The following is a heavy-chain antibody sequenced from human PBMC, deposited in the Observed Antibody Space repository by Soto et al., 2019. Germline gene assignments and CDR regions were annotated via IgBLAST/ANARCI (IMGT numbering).Heavy chain of an antibody. CDR2: ISAYNGNT. D-gene: IGHD6-13*01. CDR3: ARESRSWHSLNDY. J-gene: IGHJ4*02. V-gene: IGHV1-18*04. Sequence: GESLKISCKGSGYSFTSYWIGWVRQAPGQGLEWMGWISAYNGNTNYAQKLQGRVTMTTDTSTSTAYMELRSLRSDDPAVYFCARESRSWHSLNDYRGQGTLVTVSS. CDR1: GYSFTSYW.